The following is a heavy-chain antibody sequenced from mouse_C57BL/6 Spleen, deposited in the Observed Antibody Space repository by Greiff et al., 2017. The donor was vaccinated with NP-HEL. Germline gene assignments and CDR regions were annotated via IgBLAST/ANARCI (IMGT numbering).Heavy chain of an antibody. CDR2: INYDGSST. V-gene: IGHV5-16*01. D-gene: IGHD1-1*01. CDR3: ARDTGYYGSSYGYFDV. CDR1: GFTFSDYY. Sequence: EVQVVESEGGLVQPGSSMKLSCTASGFTFSDYYMAWVRQVPEKGLEWVANINYDGSSTYYLDSLKSRFIISRDNAKNILYLQMSSLKSEDTATYYCARDTGYYGSSYGYFDVWGTGTTVTVSS. J-gene: IGHJ1*03.